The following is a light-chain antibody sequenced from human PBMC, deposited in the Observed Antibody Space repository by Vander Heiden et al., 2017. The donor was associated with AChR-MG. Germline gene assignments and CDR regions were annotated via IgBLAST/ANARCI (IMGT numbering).Light chain of an antibody. CDR2: AAS. CDR3: QQDGNSLFT. V-gene: IGKV3-20*01. CDR1: QSVSSSY. J-gene: IGKJ3*01. Sequence: EIVLTQSPGTLSLSPGERATLSCRASQSVSSSYLAWYQQKPDQAPRLLIYAASSRATGIPDRFSGSGSGTDFTLTISRLDPEDFAVYYCQQDGNSLFTFGHGTKVDIK.